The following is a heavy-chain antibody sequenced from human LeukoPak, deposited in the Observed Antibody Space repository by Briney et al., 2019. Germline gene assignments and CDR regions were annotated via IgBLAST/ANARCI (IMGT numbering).Heavy chain of an antibody. CDR3: ARTLTDYGGNAFDI. V-gene: IGHV4-31*03. J-gene: IGHJ3*02. D-gene: IGHD4-23*01. CDR1: GGSISSGGYY. Sequence: SQTLSLTCTVSGGSISSGGYYWSWIRQHPGKGLEWIGYIYYSGSTYYNPSLKCRVTISVDTSKNQFSLKLSSVTAADTAVYYCARTLTDYGGNAFDIWGQGTMVTVSS. CDR2: IYYSGST.